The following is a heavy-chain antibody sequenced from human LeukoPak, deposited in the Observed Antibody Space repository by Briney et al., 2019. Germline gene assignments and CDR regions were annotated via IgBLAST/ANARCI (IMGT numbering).Heavy chain of an antibody. J-gene: IGHJ4*02. Sequence: SETLSLTCTVSGGSISSYYWSWIRQPPGKGLEWIGYIYYSGSTKYNPSLKSRVTISVDTSKNQFSLKLSSVTAADTAVYYCARSAGYSYGGGETDYWGQGTLVTVSS. D-gene: IGHD5-18*01. V-gene: IGHV4-59*01. CDR3: ARSAGYSYGGGETDY. CDR1: GGSISSYY. CDR2: IYYSGST.